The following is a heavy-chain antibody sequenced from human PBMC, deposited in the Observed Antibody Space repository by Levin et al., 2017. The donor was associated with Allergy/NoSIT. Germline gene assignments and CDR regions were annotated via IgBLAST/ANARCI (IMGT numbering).Heavy chain of an antibody. V-gene: IGHV3-23*01. J-gene: IGHJ3*02. CDR1: GFTFSSYA. Sequence: PGGSLRLSCAASGFTFSSYAMSWVRQAPGKGLEWVSAISGSGGSTYYADSVKGRFTISRDNSKNTLYLQMNSLRAEDTAVYYCAKEGYFDWLLPQQGGDAFDIWGQGTMVTVSS. CDR3: AKEGYFDWLLPQQGGDAFDI. D-gene: IGHD3-9*01. CDR2: ISGSGGST.